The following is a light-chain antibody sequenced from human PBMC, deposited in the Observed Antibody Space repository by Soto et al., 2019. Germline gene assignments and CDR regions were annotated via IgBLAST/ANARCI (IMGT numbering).Light chain of an antibody. CDR1: QTIFSW. V-gene: IGKV1-5*03. J-gene: IGKJ2*03. Sequence: IQMTQSPSTLSASVGDRVSITCRASQTIFSWLAWYQQKPGKAPKLVIYKASSLESGVPSRYSGSGSGTDFTLTISGLQPDDFATYYCQQYNSYPYSFGQWTKLEIK. CDR2: KAS. CDR3: QQYNSYPYS.